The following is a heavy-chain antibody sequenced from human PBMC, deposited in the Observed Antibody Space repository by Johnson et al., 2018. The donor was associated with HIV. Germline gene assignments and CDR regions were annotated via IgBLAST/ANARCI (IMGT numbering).Heavy chain of an antibody. Sequence: VQLVESGGGLIQPGGSLRLSCAASGFTVSANYMTWVRQAPGKGLEWVSVIYSGGSTYYADSVKGRFTISRYNSKNTLYLQMNRLRADETAMYYCASLQSASEWGDAFDIWGQGTMVTVSS. CDR1: GFTVSANY. D-gene: IGHD1-26*01. V-gene: IGHV3-53*01. CDR3: ASLQSASEWGDAFDI. CDR2: IYSGGST. J-gene: IGHJ3*02.